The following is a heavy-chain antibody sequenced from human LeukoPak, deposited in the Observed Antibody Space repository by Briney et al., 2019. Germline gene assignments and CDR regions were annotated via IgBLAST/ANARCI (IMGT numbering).Heavy chain of an antibody. J-gene: IGHJ4*02. CDR2: INTDGSST. Sequence: GGSLRLSCAASGFTFSSYWMHWVRQAPGKGLVWVSRINTDGSSTSYADSVKGRFTISRDNAKNTLYLQMNSLRAEDTAVYYCAKVRWSIRDFFDYWGQGTLVTVSS. D-gene: IGHD2-8*02. CDR1: GFTFSSYW. V-gene: IGHV3-74*01. CDR3: AKVRWSIRDFFDY.